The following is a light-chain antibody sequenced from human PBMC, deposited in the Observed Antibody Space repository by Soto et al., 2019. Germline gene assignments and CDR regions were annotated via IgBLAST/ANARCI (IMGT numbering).Light chain of an antibody. CDR2: EVS. J-gene: IGLJ1*01. CDR1: SSDVGGYNY. V-gene: IGLV2-8*01. CDR3: SSYAGSNNLRYV. Sequence: QSALTQPPSASGSPGQSVTISCTGTSSDVGGYNYVSWYQQHPGKAPKLMIYEVSKRPSGVPDRFSGSKSGNTASLTVSGLQAEDAADYYCSSYAGSNNLRYVFGTGTKLTVL.